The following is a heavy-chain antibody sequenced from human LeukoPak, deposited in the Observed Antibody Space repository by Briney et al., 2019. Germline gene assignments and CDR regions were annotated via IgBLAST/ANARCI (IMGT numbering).Heavy chain of an antibody. Sequence: ASVKVSCKASGGTFSSYAISWVRQAPGQGLEWVGGIIPIFGTANYAQKFQGRVTITADESTSTAYMELSSLRSEDTAVYYCASPPPYSGSYYGYGAFDIWGQGTMVTVSS. J-gene: IGHJ3*02. V-gene: IGHV1-69*13. D-gene: IGHD1-26*01. CDR1: GGTFSSYA. CDR3: ASPPPYSGSYYGYGAFDI. CDR2: IIPIFGTA.